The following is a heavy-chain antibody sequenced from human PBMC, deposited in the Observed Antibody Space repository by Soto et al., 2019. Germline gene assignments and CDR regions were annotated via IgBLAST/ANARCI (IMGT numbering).Heavy chain of an antibody. Sequence: EVQLLESGGGLVQPGGSLRLSCAASGFTFSSYAMSWVRQAPGKGLEWVSAISGSGGSTYYADSVKGRFTISRDNSKNALHLQMSSRRGEDTAVYYCAKGRGYCSSTSCYVGRDYWGQGTLVSVSS. CDR3: AKGRGYCSSTSCYVGRDY. J-gene: IGHJ4*02. CDR2: ISGSGGST. CDR1: GFTFSSYA. V-gene: IGHV3-23*01. D-gene: IGHD2-2*01.